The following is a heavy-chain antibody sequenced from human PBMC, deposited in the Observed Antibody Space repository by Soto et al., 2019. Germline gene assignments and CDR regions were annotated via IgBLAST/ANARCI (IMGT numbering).Heavy chain of an antibody. CDR2: INHSGST. CDR1: GGSFSGYY. J-gene: IGHJ5*02. V-gene: IGHV4-34*01. CDR3: ARAPSTYCSGGSCYSRGWFDP. Sequence: SETLSLTCAVYGGSFSGYYWSWIRQPPGKGLEWIGEINHSGSTNYNPSLKSRVTISVDTSKNQFSLKLSSVTAADTAVYYCARAPSTYCSGGSCYSRGWFDPWGQGTLVTVSS. D-gene: IGHD2-15*01.